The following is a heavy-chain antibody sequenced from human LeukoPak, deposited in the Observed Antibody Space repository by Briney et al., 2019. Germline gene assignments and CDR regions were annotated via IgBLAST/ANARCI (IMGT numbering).Heavy chain of an antibody. J-gene: IGHJ4*02. CDR2: IYRGGTT. V-gene: IGHV3-66*01. CDR1: GFTVSSNY. D-gene: IGHD2-2*02. CDR3: ARGPDRYPKGKFDY. Sequence: GGSLRLSCAASGFTVSSNYMNWVRQAPGKGLEWVSVIYRGGTTYYADSVKGRFSISRDNSKNTLYLQMNSLRAEDTAVYYCARGPDRYPKGKFDYWGQGTLVTVSS.